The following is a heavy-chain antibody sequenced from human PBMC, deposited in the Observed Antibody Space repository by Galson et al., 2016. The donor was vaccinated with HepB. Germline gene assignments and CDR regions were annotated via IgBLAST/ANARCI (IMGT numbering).Heavy chain of an antibody. CDR3: ASWQVNDTYYFEY. CDR2: INPNSGGT. V-gene: IGHV1-2*02. J-gene: IGHJ4*02. D-gene: IGHD3-22*01. Sequence: SVKVSCKASGYTFTGYYMHWVRQAPGQGLEWMGWINPNSGGTNYAQKFQGRVTMTRDTSISTAYMELSRLRSDDTAVYYCASWQVNDTYYFEYWGQGTLVTVSS. CDR1: GYTFTGYY.